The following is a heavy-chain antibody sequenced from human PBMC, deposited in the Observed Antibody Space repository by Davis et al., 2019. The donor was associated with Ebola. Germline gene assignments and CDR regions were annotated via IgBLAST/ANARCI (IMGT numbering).Heavy chain of an antibody. Sequence: GGSLRLSCAASGFTFSGSAMHWVRQASGKGLEWVGRIRSKANRYATAYAASVNGRFTISRDDSKNTAYLQMNSLKTEDTAVYYCTSQTTVTDYWGQGTLVTVSS. CDR1: GFTFSGSA. D-gene: IGHD4-17*01. CDR3: TSQTTVTDY. CDR2: IRSKANRYAT. J-gene: IGHJ4*02. V-gene: IGHV3-73*01.